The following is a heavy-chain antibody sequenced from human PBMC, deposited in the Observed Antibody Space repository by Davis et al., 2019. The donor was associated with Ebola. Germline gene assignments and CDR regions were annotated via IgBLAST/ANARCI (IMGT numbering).Heavy chain of an antibody. CDR2: INPSGGST. Sequence: AASVKVSCKASGYTFTNYYMHWVRQAPGQGLEWMGIINPSGGSTSYAQKFQGRVTMTRDTSTSTVYMELSSLRSEDTAVYYCAREGAYSGSYFHVYFDYWGQGTLVTVSS. V-gene: IGHV1-46*01. J-gene: IGHJ4*02. D-gene: IGHD1-26*01. CDR3: AREGAYSGSYFHVYFDY. CDR1: GYTFTNYY.